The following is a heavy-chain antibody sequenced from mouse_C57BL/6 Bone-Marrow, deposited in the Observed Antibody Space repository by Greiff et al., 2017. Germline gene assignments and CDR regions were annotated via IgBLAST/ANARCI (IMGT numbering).Heavy chain of an antibody. CDR3: AMTLLCLWYFDV. Sequence: VQLQQSGAELARPGASVKLSCKASGYTFTSYGISWVKQRTGQGLEWIGEIYPRSGNTYYNEQFKDQATLTADKSSITAYMELRSLTSEYSAVYVCAMTLLCLWYFDVWGTGTTVTVSS. D-gene: IGHD1-1*02. V-gene: IGHV1-81*01. CDR1: GYTFTSYG. J-gene: IGHJ1*03. CDR2: IYPRSGNT.